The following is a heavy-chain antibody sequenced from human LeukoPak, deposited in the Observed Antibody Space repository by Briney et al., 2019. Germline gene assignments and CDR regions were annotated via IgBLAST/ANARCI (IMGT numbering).Heavy chain of an antibody. CDR3: ARGGDYRFDY. CDR2: IHHSGST. J-gene: IGHJ4*02. Sequence: PSETLSLTCAVSGGSISSGSWWGWIRQPPGKGLEWIGEIHHSGSTNYNPSLKSRVTLSVDMSKNQLSLRLTSVTAADTAVYYCARGGDYRFDYWGQGTLVTVSS. V-gene: IGHV4-4*02. CDR1: GGSISSGSW. D-gene: IGHD4-17*01.